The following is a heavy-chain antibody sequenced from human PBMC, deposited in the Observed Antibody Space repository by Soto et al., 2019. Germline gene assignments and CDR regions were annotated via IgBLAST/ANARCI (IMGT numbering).Heavy chain of an antibody. Sequence: QVQLVQSGAEVKKPGSSVKVSCKASGGTCSSCAISWVRHAPGQGLEWMGGILPIFGTANYAQKFQGRVTITADESTSTAYMELSSLRSEDTAVYYCARDPCGGSCPADWFDPWGQGTLVTVSS. J-gene: IGHJ5*02. CDR3: ARDPCGGSCPADWFDP. V-gene: IGHV1-69*12. D-gene: IGHD2-15*01. CDR1: GGTCSSCA. CDR2: ILPIFGTA.